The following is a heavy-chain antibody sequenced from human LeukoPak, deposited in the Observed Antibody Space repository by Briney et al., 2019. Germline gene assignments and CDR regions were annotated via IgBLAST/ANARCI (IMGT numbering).Heavy chain of an antibody. J-gene: IGHJ4*02. CDR3: VRRRWLHLPFDY. CDR2: ISSSYI. Sequence: GGSLRLSCAASGFTFSSYSMNWVRQAPGKGLEWVSSISSSYIYYADSVKGRFTISRDNAKNSLYLQMNSLRAEDTAVYYCVRRRWLHLPFDYWGQGTLVTVSS. V-gene: IGHV3-21*01. CDR1: GFTFSSYS. D-gene: IGHD5-24*01.